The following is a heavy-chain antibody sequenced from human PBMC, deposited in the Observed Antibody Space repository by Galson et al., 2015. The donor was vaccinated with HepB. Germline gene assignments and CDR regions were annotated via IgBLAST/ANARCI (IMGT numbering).Heavy chain of an antibody. D-gene: IGHD3-3*01. CDR2: IYWDDDK. CDR3: AHSHYDFWSQYNWFDP. Sequence: PALVKPTQTLTLTCTFSGFSLSTSGVGVGWIRQPPGKALEWLALIYWDDDKRYSPSLKSRLTITKDTSKNQVVLTMTNMDPVDTATYYCAHSHYDFWSQYNWFDPWGQGTLVTVSS. V-gene: IGHV2-5*02. CDR1: GFSLSTSGVG. J-gene: IGHJ5*02.